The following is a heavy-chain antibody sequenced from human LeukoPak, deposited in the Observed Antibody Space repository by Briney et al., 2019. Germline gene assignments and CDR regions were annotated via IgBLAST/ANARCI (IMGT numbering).Heavy chain of an antibody. CDR3: ARDSAGYSYGYVFGDY. J-gene: IGHJ4*02. Sequence: SGGSLRLSCAASGFTFSSYWMHWVRQAPGKGLVWVSRINSDGSSTSYADSVKGRFTISRDNAKNTLYLQMNSLRAEDTAVYYCARDSAGYSYGYVFGDYWGQGTLVTVSS. CDR2: INSDGSST. V-gene: IGHV3-74*01. D-gene: IGHD5-18*01. CDR1: GFTFSSYW.